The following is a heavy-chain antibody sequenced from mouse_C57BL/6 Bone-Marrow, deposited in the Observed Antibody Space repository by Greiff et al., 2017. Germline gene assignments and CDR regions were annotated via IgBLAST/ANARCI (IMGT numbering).Heavy chain of an antibody. V-gene: IGHV7-3*01. Sequence: EVMLVESGGGLVQPGGSLSLSCAASGFTFTDYYMSWVRQPPGKALEWLGFIRNKANGYTTEYSASVKGRFTISRDNSQSILYLQMHALRAEDSATYYCASRYYSNPFAYWGQGTVVTVSA. J-gene: IGHJ3*01. D-gene: IGHD2-5*01. CDR1: GFTFTDYY. CDR2: IRNKANGYTT. CDR3: ASRYYSNPFAY.